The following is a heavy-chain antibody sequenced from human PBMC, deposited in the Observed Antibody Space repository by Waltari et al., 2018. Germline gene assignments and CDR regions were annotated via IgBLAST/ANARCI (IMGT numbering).Heavy chain of an antibody. J-gene: IGHJ4*02. D-gene: IGHD6-19*01. CDR2: ISSRGDSV. Sequence: EVQLVESGGGVVKPGGSLRLSGVASGFTVYTFCMTGVRQAPGKGLEWVSSISSRGDSVYYADSVKGRFTISRDNAKNSLFLQMNSLRDEDTAVYYCARDTGSGWYAPWGQATLVTVSS. CDR1: GFTVYTFC. V-gene: IGHV3-21*01. CDR3: ARDTGSGWYAP.